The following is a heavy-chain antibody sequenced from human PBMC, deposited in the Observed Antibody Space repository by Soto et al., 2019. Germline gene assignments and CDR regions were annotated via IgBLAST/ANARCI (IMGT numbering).Heavy chain of an antibody. Sequence: ASVKVSCKASGYTFTSYGISWVRQAPVQGLEWMVCISAYNGNTNYEQKLQGRVTMTTDTSTSTAYMELTSLRSDDKAVYYCARDQIGDYEWLPCGAFDVWGQGTMVTVSS. J-gene: IGHJ3*01. CDR3: ARDQIGDYEWLPCGAFDV. CDR1: GYTFTSYG. CDR2: ISAYNGNT. D-gene: IGHD3-3*01. V-gene: IGHV1-18*04.